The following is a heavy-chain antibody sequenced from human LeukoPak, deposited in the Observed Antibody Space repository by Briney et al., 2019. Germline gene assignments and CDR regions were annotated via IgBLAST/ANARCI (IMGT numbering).Heavy chain of an antibody. D-gene: IGHD1-7*01. V-gene: IGHV3-21*01. CDR1: GFTFSSYS. CDR2: ISSSSSDI. CDR3: ARAHNWKYGSFDF. Sequence: GGSLRLSCAASGFTFSSYSMNWVRQAPGKGLEWVSCISSSSSDIYYADSVKGRFTISRDNAKNSLHLQMNSLRAEDTAVYYCARAHNWKYGSFDFWGQGTLVTVSS. J-gene: IGHJ4*02.